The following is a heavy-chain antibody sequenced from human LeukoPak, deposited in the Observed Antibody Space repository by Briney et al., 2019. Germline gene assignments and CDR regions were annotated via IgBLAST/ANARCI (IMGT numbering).Heavy chain of an antibody. CDR1: GFTFSTYS. CDR2: ISGSSDYI. J-gene: IGHJ4*02. CDR3: ARGYCSSTTCSIDH. Sequence: PGGSLRLSCAASGFTFSTYSMNWVRQAPGKGLEWVSSISGSSDYIYYADSVKGRFTISRDDAKTSLYLQMNSLRADEDTAVYYCARGYCSSTTCSIDHWGQGTLVTVSS. V-gene: IGHV3-21*01. D-gene: IGHD2-2*01.